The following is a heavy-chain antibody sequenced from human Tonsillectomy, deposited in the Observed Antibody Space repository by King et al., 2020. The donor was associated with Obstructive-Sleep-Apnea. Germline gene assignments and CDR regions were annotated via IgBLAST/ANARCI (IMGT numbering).Heavy chain of an antibody. D-gene: IGHD3-10*01. V-gene: IGHV4-38-2*02. J-gene: IGHJ4*02. CDR2: ISHSGST. Sequence: VQLQESGPGLVKPSETLSLTCTVSGYSISSGYYWGWIRQPPGRGLEWIGTISHSGSTYYNPSLKSRVTLSKDTSKNQFSPKLRSVTAADTAVFYCARLWFGELLHDYWGQGILITVSS. CDR1: GYSISSGYY. CDR3: ARLWFGELLHDY.